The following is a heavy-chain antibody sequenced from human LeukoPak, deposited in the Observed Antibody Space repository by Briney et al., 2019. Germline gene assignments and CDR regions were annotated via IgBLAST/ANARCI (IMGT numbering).Heavy chain of an antibody. Sequence: GGSLRLSCAASGFTFSSYEMNWVRQAPGKGLEWVSYISSSGSTIYYADSVKGRFTISRDNAKNSLYLQMNSLRAEDTALYYCAKDAIPLSSGWDTGWYFDLWGRGTLVTVSS. J-gene: IGHJ2*01. V-gene: IGHV3-48*03. CDR3: AKDAIPLSSGWDTGWYFDL. D-gene: IGHD6-19*01. CDR2: ISSSGSTI. CDR1: GFTFSSYE.